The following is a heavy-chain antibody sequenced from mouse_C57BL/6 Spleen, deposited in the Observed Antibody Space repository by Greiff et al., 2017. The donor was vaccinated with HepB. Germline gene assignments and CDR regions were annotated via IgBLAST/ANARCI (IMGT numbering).Heavy chain of an antibody. CDR3: ARSEGSSLSYAMDY. CDR1: GYTFTSYW. D-gene: IGHD1-3*01. Sequence: QVQLQQPGAELVKPGASVKLSCKASGYTFTSYWMHWVKQRPGQGLEWIGMIHPNSGSTNYNEKFKSKATLTVDKSSSTAYMQLSSLTSEDSAVYYCARSEGSSLSYAMDYWGQGTSVTVSS. V-gene: IGHV1-64*01. J-gene: IGHJ4*01. CDR2: IHPNSGST.